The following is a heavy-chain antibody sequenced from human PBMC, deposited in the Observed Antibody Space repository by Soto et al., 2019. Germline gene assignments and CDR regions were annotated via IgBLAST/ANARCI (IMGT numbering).Heavy chain of an antibody. V-gene: IGHV3-11*01. CDR1: GFTFSDYY. J-gene: IGHJ6*03. Sequence: GGSLRLSCAASGFTFSDYYMSWIRQAPGKGLEWVSYISSSGSTIYYADTVKGRFTISRDNAKNSLYLQMNSLRAEDTAVYYCARVRGGAAPLMSNYYMDVWGKGTTVTVSS. CDR3: ARVRGGAAPLMSNYYMDV. CDR2: ISSSGSTI. D-gene: IGHD2-8*01.